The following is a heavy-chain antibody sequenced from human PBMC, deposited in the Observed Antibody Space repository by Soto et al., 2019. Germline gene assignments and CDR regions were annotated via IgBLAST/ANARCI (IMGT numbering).Heavy chain of an antibody. CDR2: IYYSGST. J-gene: IGHJ3*02. CDR1: GGSISSSSYY. D-gene: IGHD1-26*01. CDR3: ARQGGYTARPNDAFDI. V-gene: IGHV4-39*01. Sequence: SETLSLTCTVSGGSISSSSYYWGWIRQPPGKGLEWIGSIYYSGSTYYNPSLKSRVTISVDTSKNQFSLKLSSVTAADTAVYYCARQGGYTARPNDAFDIWGQGTMVTVSS.